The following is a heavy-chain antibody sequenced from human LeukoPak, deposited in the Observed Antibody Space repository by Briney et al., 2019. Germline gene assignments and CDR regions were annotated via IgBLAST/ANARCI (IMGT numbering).Heavy chain of an antibody. J-gene: IGHJ4*02. Sequence: GESLKISCKGSGYSFTSYWIGWVRQMPGKGLEWMGIIYPGDSDTRYSPSFQGRVTISADKSISTAYLQWSSLKASDTAMYYCARAYDFWSRHLDYWGQGTLVTVSS. CDR3: ARAYDFWSRHLDY. V-gene: IGHV5-51*01. D-gene: IGHD3-3*01. CDR1: GYSFTSYW. CDR2: IYPGDSDT.